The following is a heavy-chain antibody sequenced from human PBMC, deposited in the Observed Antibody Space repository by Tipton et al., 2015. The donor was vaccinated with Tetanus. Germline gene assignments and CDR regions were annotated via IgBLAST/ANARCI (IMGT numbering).Heavy chain of an antibody. D-gene: IGHD3-9*01. CDR3: ARSYYDLLTGNYTPYYFDY. Sequence: LRLSCSVSGDSISSGGYYWSWIRQHPGKGLEWIGYIYSSGTTNYNPSLRSRVTMSVDTSKNQFSLELTSMTAADTAVCYCARSYYDLLTGNYTPYYFDYWGRGSLVTVSS. J-gene: IGHJ4*02. CDR1: GDSISSGGYY. V-gene: IGHV4-31*02. CDR2: IYSSGTT.